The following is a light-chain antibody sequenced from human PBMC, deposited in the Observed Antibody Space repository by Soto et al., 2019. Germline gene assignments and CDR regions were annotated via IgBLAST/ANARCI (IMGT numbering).Light chain of an antibody. CDR2: RNT. V-gene: IGLV1-40*01. Sequence: QLVLTQPPSVSGAPGQRVTLSCTGSSSNIGTDYDVHWYQQLPGTAPKLLIYRNTNRPSRVPDRFSGSKSGTSASLAITGLQAEDEADYYCQSYDRSLSGSAVFGGGTKLTVL. CDR1: SSNIGTDYD. CDR3: QSYDRSLSGSAV. J-gene: IGLJ2*01.